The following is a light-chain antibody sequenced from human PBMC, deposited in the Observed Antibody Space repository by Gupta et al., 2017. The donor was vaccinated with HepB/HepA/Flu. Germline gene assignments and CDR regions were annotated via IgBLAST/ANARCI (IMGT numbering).Light chain of an antibody. Sequence: QSVLTQPPSVSGAPGPRVTISCTGSSSNIGARYDVHWYQQLPGTAPKLLIYGDSNRPSGVPDRFSGSKSGTSASLAITGLQAEDEADYYCQSYDSALSTSVFGGGTKLTVL. CDR1: SSNIGARYD. J-gene: IGLJ3*02. V-gene: IGLV1-40*01. CDR2: GDS. CDR3: QSYDSALSTSV.